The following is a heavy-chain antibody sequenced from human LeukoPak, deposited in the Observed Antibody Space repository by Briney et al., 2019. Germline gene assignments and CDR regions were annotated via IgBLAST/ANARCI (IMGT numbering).Heavy chain of an antibody. V-gene: IGHV5-51*01. CDR1: GYRFSNYW. CDR3: ARRVYGKNWFDP. D-gene: IGHD2-8*01. J-gene: IGHJ5*02. Sequence: KPGESLNISCQTSGYRFSNYWIGWVRQLPGRGLEWMGIIYPDDSEIRYSPSFQGLVTFSVDKSISTAYLQWSSLKASDTAMYYCARRVYGKNWFDPWGQGTLVTVSS. CDR2: IYPDDSEI.